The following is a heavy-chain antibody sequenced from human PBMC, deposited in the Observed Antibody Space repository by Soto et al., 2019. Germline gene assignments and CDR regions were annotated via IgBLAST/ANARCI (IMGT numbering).Heavy chain of an antibody. CDR1: GFTFSNYG. Sequence: QVHLVESGGGVVQPGRSLRLSCAASGFTFSNYGMHWVRQAPGKGLEWVAVISYDGSSKFYADSVKGRFTISRDNPKNMLYLQMDSRSGGDTARYHCAKDLPHLLDFGNYGMDVWGQGTTVTVSS. V-gene: IGHV3-30*18. CDR2: ISYDGSSK. D-gene: IGHD3-10*01. CDR3: AKDLPHLLDFGNYGMDV. J-gene: IGHJ6*02.